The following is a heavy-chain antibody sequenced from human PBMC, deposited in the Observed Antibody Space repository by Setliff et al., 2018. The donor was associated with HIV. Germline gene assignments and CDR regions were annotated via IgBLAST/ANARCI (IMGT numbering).Heavy chain of an antibody. CDR3: ARSYYDFWNGLPRSFDV. CDR2: IYYSGST. V-gene: IGHV4-39*07. CDR1: GGSISSGSYY. D-gene: IGHD3-3*01. J-gene: IGHJ3*01. Sequence: SETLSLTCTVSGGSISSGSYYWSWIRQPPGKGLEWIGSIYYSGSTYYNPSLKSRVTISVDLSKKQISLKLSSVTAADTAIYYCARSYYDFWNGLPRSFDVWGQGTMVTVSS.